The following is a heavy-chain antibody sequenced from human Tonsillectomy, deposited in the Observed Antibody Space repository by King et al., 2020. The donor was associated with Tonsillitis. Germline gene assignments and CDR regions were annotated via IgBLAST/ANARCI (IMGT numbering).Heavy chain of an antibody. D-gene: IGHD1-1*01. V-gene: IGHV3-33*05. J-gene: IGHJ4*02. Sequence: QLVQSGGGVVQPGRSLRLSCTASGFTFSNYGMHWVRQAPGKGLEWVSVISYDGSNKYYTDSVKGRFTISRDNSKNTLYLQMNSLTAEDTAVYYCARGKSDLDGGYYFDYWGQGSLVTVSS. CDR1: GFTFSNYG. CDR2: ISYDGSNK. CDR3: ARGKSDLDGGYYFDY.